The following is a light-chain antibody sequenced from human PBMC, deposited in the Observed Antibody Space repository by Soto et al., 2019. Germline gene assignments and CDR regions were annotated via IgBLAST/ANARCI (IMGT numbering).Light chain of an antibody. CDR1: SSNIGNNY. CDR3: GTWDSSLKAVV. V-gene: IGLV1-51*01. CDR2: DND. Sequence: QSVLTQPPSVSAAPEQQVTISCSGSSSNIGNNYVSWYQQLPRTAPKLLIYDNDKRPSGIPDRFSGSKSGTSATLGVSGLQTGDEADYYCGTWDSSLKAVVFGGGTKLTVL. J-gene: IGLJ3*02.